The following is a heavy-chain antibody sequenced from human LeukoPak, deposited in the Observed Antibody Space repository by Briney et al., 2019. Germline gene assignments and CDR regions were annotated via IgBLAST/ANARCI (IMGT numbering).Heavy chain of an antibody. CDR1: GLTFSSYG. CDR3: AKGGAHLWFGELSAGLDP. Sequence: GGSLRLSCAASGLTFSSYGMHWVRQAPGKGLEWVAVISYDGSNKYYADSVKGRFTISRDNSKNTLYLQMNSLRAGDTAVYYCAKGGAHLWFGELSAGLDPWGQGTLVTVSS. J-gene: IGHJ5*02. D-gene: IGHD3-10*01. CDR2: ISYDGSNK. V-gene: IGHV3-30*18.